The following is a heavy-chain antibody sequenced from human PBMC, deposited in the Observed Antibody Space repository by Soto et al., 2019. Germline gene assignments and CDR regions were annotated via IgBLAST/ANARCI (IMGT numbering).Heavy chain of an antibody. CDR1: GFTFSSYG. D-gene: IGHD1-26*01. Sequence: QVQLVESGGGVVQPGRSLRLSCAASGFTFSSYGMHWVRQAPGKGLEWVAVISYDGSNKYYADSVQGRFTISRDNSKNPLYLQMNSLRAEDTAVYYCAKEGPVGQDYFDYWGQGTLVTVSS. V-gene: IGHV3-30*18. CDR3: AKEGPVGQDYFDY. J-gene: IGHJ4*02. CDR2: ISYDGSNK.